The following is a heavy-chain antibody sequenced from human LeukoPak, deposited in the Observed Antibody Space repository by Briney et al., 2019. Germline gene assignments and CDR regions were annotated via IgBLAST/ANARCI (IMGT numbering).Heavy chain of an antibody. CDR2: MNPNSGNT. Sequence: ASVKVSCKASGYTFTSYDINWVRQATGQGLEWMGWMNPNSGNTGYAQKFQGRVTMTRNTSISTAYMELSSLRSEDTAVYCCARAPSDFWSGYYLVYYYYYMDVWGKGTTVTVSS. CDR1: GYTFTSYD. J-gene: IGHJ6*03. CDR3: ARAPSDFWSGYYLVYYYYYMDV. D-gene: IGHD3-3*01. V-gene: IGHV1-8*01.